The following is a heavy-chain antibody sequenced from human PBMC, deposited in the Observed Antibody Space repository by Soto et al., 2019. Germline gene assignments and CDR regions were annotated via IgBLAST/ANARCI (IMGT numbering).Heavy chain of an antibody. J-gene: IGHJ1*01. Sequence: EVQLVESGGGLVQPGGSLRISCAASGFTFSNYWMYWVRKVPGKGLVWVSRIAADGSNTAYADSVEGRFSISRDNAKNTLYLQMNSLRPDDTALYYCAKNRGPFVRDGLDYWGQGTLFTVSS. CDR3: AKNRGPFVRDGLDY. D-gene: IGHD1-1*01. CDR1: GFTFSNYW. CDR2: IAADGSNT. V-gene: IGHV3-74*01.